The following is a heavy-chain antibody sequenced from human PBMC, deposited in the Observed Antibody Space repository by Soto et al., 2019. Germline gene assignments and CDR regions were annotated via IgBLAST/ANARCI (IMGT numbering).Heavy chain of an antibody. V-gene: IGHV2-5*02. CDR2: IYWDDDK. CDR1: GFSLSTSGVG. Sequence: QITLKESGPTLVKPTQTLTLTCTFSGFSLSTSGVGVGWIRQPPGKALEWLALIYWDDDKRYSPSLKSRLTITKETSKNQVVLTMTNIDPVDTATYYCAHRHCDICGLYWGQGTLVTVSS. CDR3: AHRHCDICGLY. J-gene: IGHJ4*02. D-gene: IGHD3-9*01.